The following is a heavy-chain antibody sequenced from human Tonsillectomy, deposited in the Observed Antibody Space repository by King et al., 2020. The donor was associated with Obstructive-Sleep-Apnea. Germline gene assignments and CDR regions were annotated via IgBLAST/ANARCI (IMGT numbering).Heavy chain of an antibody. V-gene: IGHV3-30-3*01. J-gene: IGHJ4*02. D-gene: IGHD4-17*01. CDR3: AGTRNDYGLY. Sequence: VQLVESGGGVVQPGRSLRLSCAASGFTFSSYAMHWVRQAPGKGLEWVAVISYDGSNKYYADSVKGRFTISRDNSKNTLYLQMNSLRAEDTAVYYCAGTRNDYGLYWGQGTLVTVSS. CDR1: GFTFSSYA. CDR2: ISYDGSNK.